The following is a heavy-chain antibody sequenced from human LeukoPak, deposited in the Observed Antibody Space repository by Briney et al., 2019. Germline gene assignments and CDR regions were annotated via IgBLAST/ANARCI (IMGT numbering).Heavy chain of an antibody. CDR2: ISSSSSYI. D-gene: IGHD3-10*01. J-gene: IGHJ4*02. CDR3: AKHRMVRGLFTDYYFYD. V-gene: IGHV3-21*04. CDR1: GFTFSSYS. Sequence: GGSLRLSCAASGFTFSSYSMNWVRQAPGKGLEWVSSISSSSSYIYYADSVKGRFTISRDNAKNSLYLQMNSLRADDTAVYYCAKHRMVRGLFTDYYFYDWGQGTLVTVSS.